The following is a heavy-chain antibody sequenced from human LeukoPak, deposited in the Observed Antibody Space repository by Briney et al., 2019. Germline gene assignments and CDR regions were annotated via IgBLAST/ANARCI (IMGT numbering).Heavy chain of an antibody. J-gene: IGHJ6*02. Sequence: SETLSLTCAVSGGSISSGGYSWSWIRQPPGKSLEWIGYIYHSGSTYYNPSLKSRVTISVDRSKNQFSLKLSSVTAADTAVYYCARGSTTGPDYYYGMDVWGQGTTVTVSS. D-gene: IGHD1-1*01. CDR3: ARGSTTGPDYYYGMDV. CDR1: GGSISSGGYS. V-gene: IGHV4-30-2*01. CDR2: IYHSGST.